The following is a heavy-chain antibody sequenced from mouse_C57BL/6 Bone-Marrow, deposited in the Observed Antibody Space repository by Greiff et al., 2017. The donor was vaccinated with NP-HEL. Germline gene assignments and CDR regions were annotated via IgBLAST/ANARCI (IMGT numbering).Heavy chain of an antibody. CDR3: ARGGTTVVNYAMDY. V-gene: IGHV1-50*01. Sequence: VQLQQPGAELVKPGASVKLSCKASGYTFTSYWMQWVKQRPGQGLEWIGEIDPSDSYTNYNQKFKGKATLTVDTSSSTAYMQLSSLTSEDAAVYYCARGGTTVVNYAMDYWGQGTSVTVSS. CDR2: IDPSDSYT. J-gene: IGHJ4*01. D-gene: IGHD1-1*01. CDR1: GYTFTSYW.